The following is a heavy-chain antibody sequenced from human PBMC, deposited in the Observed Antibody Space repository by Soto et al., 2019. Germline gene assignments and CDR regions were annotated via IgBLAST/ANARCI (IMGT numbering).Heavy chain of an antibody. CDR1: GYAISSGYY. CDR3: ARALVLTGIQGWYFDL. J-gene: IGHJ2*01. CDR2: IHHSGST. Sequence: SETLSLTCAVSGYAISSGYYWGWIRQPPGKGLEWIGSIHHSGSTYYNPSLKSRVTISVDKSKNQFSLRLSSVTAADTAVYYCARALVLTGIQGWYFDLWGRGTLVTVST. V-gene: IGHV4-38-2*01. D-gene: IGHD1-1*01.